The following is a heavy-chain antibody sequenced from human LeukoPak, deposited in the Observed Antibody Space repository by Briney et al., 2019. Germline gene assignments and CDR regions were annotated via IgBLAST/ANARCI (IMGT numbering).Heavy chain of an antibody. D-gene: IGHD2-2*01. CDR2: IYYSGST. CDR3: ARSLGYQLLFDY. CDR1: GGSVSSGSYY. V-gene: IGHV4-61*01. Sequence: SGTLSLTCTVSGGSVSSGSYYWSWIRQPPGKGLEWIGYIYYSGSTNYNPSLKSRVTISVDTSKNQFSLKLSSVTAADTAVYYCARSLGYQLLFDYWGQGTLVTVSS. J-gene: IGHJ4*02.